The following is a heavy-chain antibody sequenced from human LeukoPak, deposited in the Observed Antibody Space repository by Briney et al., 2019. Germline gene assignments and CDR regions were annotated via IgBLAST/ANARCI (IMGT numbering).Heavy chain of an antibody. J-gene: IGHJ4*02. CDR1: GFTFSSYT. CDR2: ISSSSAYM. V-gene: IGHV3-21*01. D-gene: IGHD2-21*02. Sequence: GGSLRLSCAASGFTFSSYTMNWVRQAPGKGLEWVSSISSSSAYMHYADSVKGRFTSSRDNAKNSLYLQMNSLRAEDTAVYYCARVAYCGGDCYSYYFGYWGQGTLVTVPS. CDR3: ARVAYCGGDCYSYYFGY.